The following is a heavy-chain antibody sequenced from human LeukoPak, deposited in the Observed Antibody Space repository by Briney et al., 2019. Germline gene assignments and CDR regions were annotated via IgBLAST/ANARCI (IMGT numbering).Heavy chain of an antibody. CDR1: GFTFSSYW. CDR2: INSDGSST. V-gene: IGHV3-74*01. Sequence: GGSLRLSCAASGFTFSSYWMHWVRQAPAKGLVWVSRINSDGSSTSYADSVKGRFTISRDNAKNTLYLQMNSLRAEDMAVYYCARDKQNSNWFDPWGQGTLVTVSS. J-gene: IGHJ5*02. CDR3: ARDKQNSNWFDP. D-gene: IGHD1/OR15-1a*01.